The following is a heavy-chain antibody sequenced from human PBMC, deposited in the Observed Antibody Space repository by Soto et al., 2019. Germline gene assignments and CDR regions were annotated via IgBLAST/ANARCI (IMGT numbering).Heavy chain of an antibody. V-gene: IGHV3-20*04. CDR2: INWNGGST. Sequence: EVQLVESWGGVVRPGGSLRLSCAASGFTFEDYDMSWVRQVPGKGLEWVSGINWNGGSTGYADSVKGRFTISRDNAKNSLYLQMNSLRAEDTALYYCARDYGSGRSYFDYWGPGTLVNGSS. D-gene: IGHD3-10*01. CDR1: GFTFEDYD. J-gene: IGHJ4*02. CDR3: ARDYGSGRSYFDY.